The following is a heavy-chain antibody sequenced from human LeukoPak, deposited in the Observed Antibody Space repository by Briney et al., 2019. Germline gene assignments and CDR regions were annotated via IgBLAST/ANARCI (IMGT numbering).Heavy chain of an antibody. CDR3: ARDGYYYDSSGYYYPTFDY. CDR2: IYSGGST. V-gene: IGHV3-66*01. Sequence: GGSLRLSCAASGFTVSSNYMSWVRQAPGQGLEWVSVIYSGGSTYYADSVKGRFTISRDNSKNTLYLQMNSLRAEDTAVYYCARDGYYYDSSGYYYPTFDYWGQGTLVTVSS. J-gene: IGHJ4*02. D-gene: IGHD3-22*01. CDR1: GFTVSSNY.